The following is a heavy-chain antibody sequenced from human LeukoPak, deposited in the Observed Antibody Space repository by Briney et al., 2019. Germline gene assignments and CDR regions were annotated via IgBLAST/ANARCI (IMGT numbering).Heavy chain of an antibody. CDR2: IYYTGST. Sequence: SETLSLSCTVSGGSISGYYWSWFRQAPGKGLEWIGYIYYTGSTNYNPSLERRLTISLPASKTQYSLNLNSATAADTAVYYCARQERSMAAPGIPNFDYWGQGTLVTVSS. D-gene: IGHD6-13*01. CDR3: ARQERSMAAPGIPNFDY. J-gene: IGHJ4*02. CDR1: GGSISGYY. V-gene: IGHV4-59*08.